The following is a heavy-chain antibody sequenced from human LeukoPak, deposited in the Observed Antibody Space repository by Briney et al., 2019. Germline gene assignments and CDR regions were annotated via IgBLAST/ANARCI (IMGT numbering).Heavy chain of an antibody. J-gene: IGHJ5*02. CDR1: GGSISSYY. V-gene: IGHV4-59*01. Sequence: SETLSLTCTVSGGSISSYYWSWIRQPPGKGLEWIGYIYYSGSTNYNPSLKSRVTISVDTSKNQFSLKLSSVTAADTAVYYCARDSRLLAGYNWFDPWGQGTLVTVPS. D-gene: IGHD3-22*01. CDR3: ARDSRLLAGYNWFDP. CDR2: IYYSGST.